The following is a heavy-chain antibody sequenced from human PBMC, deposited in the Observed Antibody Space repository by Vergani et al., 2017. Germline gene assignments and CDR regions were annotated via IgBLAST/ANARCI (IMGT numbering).Heavy chain of an antibody. V-gene: IGHV3-15*01. D-gene: IGHD3-3*01. CDR1: GFTFSSAW. CDR3: ARDIGGMSPRGYYGMDV. J-gene: IGHJ6*02. Sequence: EVQPVESGGGLVKPGGSLRLSCTTSGFTFSSAWMSWVRQAPGKGLEWVARIRPKTDGETTDYAAPVKGRFTISRDNAKNSLYLQMNSLRAEDTAVYYCARDIGGMSPRGYYGMDVWGQGTTVTVSS. CDR2: IRPKTDGETT.